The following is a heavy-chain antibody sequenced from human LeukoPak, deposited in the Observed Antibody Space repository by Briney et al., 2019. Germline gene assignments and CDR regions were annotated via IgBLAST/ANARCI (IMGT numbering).Heavy chain of an antibody. D-gene: IGHD5-18*01. V-gene: IGHV3-7*04. CDR3: ARDSYGKTDY. CDR2: IKQDGSEE. CDR1: GFPFTSSW. J-gene: IGHJ4*02. Sequence: GGSLRLSCAASGFPFTSSWMSWVRLPPGKGLEWVANIKQDGSEEYYVDSVKGRFTISRDNAKNSLYLQMSSLRAEDTAVYYCARDSYGKTDYWGQGTLVTVSS.